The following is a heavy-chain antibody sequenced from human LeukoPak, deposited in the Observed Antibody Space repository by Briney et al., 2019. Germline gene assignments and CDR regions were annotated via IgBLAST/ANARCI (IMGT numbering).Heavy chain of an antibody. CDR2: LIPIFGTA. V-gene: IGHV1-69*13. Sequence: SVKVSCKASVGTFSSYAISWVRQAPGQGLEWMGGLIPIFGTANYVQKFQGRVTITAAESTSTAYMALSSLRSEDTAVYYCAIPRGCSSTSCSIYYFDYWGKGTLVTVSS. D-gene: IGHD2-2*01. CDR1: VGTFSSYA. J-gene: IGHJ4*02. CDR3: AIPRGCSSTSCSIYYFDY.